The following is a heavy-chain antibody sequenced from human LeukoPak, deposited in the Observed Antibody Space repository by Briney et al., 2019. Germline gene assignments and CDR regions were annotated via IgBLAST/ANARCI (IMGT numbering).Heavy chain of an antibody. D-gene: IGHD3-16*01. Sequence: SETLSLTCTVSVGSITRSTDYWGWIRQPPGKGLEWIGSINYSGITYYNPSLKSRVTKSVDTSKNQFSLNLNSVTAADTAVYYCARHDRGGLDAFDIWGQGTMVTVFS. V-gene: IGHV4-39*01. J-gene: IGHJ3*02. CDR2: INYSGIT. CDR1: VGSITRSTDY. CDR3: ARHDRGGLDAFDI.